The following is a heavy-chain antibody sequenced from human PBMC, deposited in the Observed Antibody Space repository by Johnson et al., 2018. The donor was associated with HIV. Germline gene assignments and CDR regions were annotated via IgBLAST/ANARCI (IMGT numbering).Heavy chain of an antibody. D-gene: IGHD6-13*01. Sequence: VQLVESGGGLVQPGGSLRLSCGASGFTVSNNYMNWVRQAPGKGLEWVSVIYSGGSTYYADSVKGRLTISRDNSKNTLYLQMNSLRAEDTAVYYCARDGESQQLPLGDAFDIWGQGTMVIVSS. J-gene: IGHJ3*02. CDR1: GFTVSNNY. CDR2: IYSGGST. CDR3: ARDGESQQLPLGDAFDI. V-gene: IGHV3-66*01.